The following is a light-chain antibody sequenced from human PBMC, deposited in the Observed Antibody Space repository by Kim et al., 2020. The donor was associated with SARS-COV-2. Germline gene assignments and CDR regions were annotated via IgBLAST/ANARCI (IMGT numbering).Light chain of an antibody. V-gene: IGLV3-19*01. CDR3: NSRDSSGDHVV. CDR2: GKY. J-gene: IGLJ3*02. Sequence: LGHTVRLTCQGDSLRNYYATWYQQRPGQAPVLVLYGKYNRPSGIPDRFSGSASGNTASLTITGAQAEDEADYYCNSRDSSGDHVVFGGGTKVTVL. CDR1: SLRNYY.